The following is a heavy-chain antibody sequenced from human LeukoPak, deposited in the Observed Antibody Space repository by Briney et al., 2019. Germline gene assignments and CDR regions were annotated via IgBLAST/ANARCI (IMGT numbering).Heavy chain of an antibody. Sequence: PGGPLRLSCAASGFTFSSYAMHWVRQAPGKGLEWVAVISYDGSNKYYADSVKGRFTISRDNSKNTLYLQMNSLRAEDTAVYYCARDIVVVPAAPEEPFFDYWGQGTLVTVSS. CDR3: ARDIVVVPAAPEEPFFDY. J-gene: IGHJ4*02. D-gene: IGHD2-2*01. CDR2: ISYDGSNK. CDR1: GFTFSSYA. V-gene: IGHV3-30-3*01.